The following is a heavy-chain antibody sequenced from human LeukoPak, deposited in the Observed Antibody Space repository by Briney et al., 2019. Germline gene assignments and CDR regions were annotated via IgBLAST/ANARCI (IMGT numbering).Heavy chain of an antibody. D-gene: IGHD3-3*01. Sequence: AASVKVSCKASGGTFSSYAISWVRQAPGQGLEWMGGIIPIFGTANYAQKFQGRVTITADESTSTAYMELSSLRSEDTAVYYCARDFSKLRSLEWSGFDPWGQGTLVTVSS. CDR3: ARDFSKLRSLEWSGFDP. CDR2: IIPIFGTA. CDR1: GGTFSSYA. J-gene: IGHJ5*02. V-gene: IGHV1-69*13.